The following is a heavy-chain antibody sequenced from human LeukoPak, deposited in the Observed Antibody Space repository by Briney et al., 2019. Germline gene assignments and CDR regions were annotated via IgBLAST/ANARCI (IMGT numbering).Heavy chain of an antibody. CDR3: ATVKGYCSGGSCYRFDAFDI. CDR2: FDPEDGET. CDR1: GYTLTELS. J-gene: IGHJ3*02. V-gene: IGHV1-24*01. D-gene: IGHD2-15*01. Sequence: ASVKVSCKVSGYTLTELSMHWVRQAPGKGREWMGGFDPEDGETIYAQKFQGRVTMTEDTSTDTAYMELSSLRSEDTAVYYCATVKGYCSGGSCYRFDAFDIWGQGTMVTVSS.